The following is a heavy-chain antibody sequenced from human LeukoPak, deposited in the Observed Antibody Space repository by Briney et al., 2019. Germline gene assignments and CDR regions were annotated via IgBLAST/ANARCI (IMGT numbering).Heavy chain of an antibody. CDR2: IHSDGTT. D-gene: IGHD2-21*02. V-gene: IGHV3-66*01. Sequence: GGSLRLFCAASGFTATNNYMSRVRQAAGKGLEWVSVIHSDGTTYYADSVKGRFTISRDNSKNTLYLQMNSLRAEDSAVYHCAKDPGYNSVTEYGDYWGQGNLVTVSS. CDR1: GFTATNNY. J-gene: IGHJ4*02. CDR3: AKDPGYNSVTEYGDY.